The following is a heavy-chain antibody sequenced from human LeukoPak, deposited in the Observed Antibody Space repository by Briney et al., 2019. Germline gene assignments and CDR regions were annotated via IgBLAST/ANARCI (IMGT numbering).Heavy chain of an antibody. CDR1: GFTFKTYW. Sequence: GGSLRLSCAASGFTFKTYWMSWVRQPPGKGLEWVANIKQDGSDKYYVDSVKGRFTISRDNAKNSLFLQINGLRIDDTAVYYCAREEGGYFDSWGQGTLVTVSS. J-gene: IGHJ4*02. D-gene: IGHD1-26*01. V-gene: IGHV3-7*01. CDR3: AREEGGYFDS. CDR2: IKQDGSDK.